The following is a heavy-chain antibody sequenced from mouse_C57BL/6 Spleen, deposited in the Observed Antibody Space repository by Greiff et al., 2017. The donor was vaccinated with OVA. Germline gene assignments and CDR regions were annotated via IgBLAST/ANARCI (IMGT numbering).Heavy chain of an antibody. J-gene: IGHJ3*01. CDR3: ARRDGNYSTPGFAY. D-gene: IGHD2-1*01. Sequence: QVQLQQPGAELVRPGTSVKLSCTASGYTFTSYWMHWVKQRPGQGLEWIGVIDPSDSYTNYNQPFKGKATLTVDTSSSTAYMQLSSLTAEDSAVYDCARRDGNYSTPGFAYWGQGTLVTVAA. CDR2: IDPSDSYT. CDR1: GYTFTSYW. V-gene: IGHV1-59*01.